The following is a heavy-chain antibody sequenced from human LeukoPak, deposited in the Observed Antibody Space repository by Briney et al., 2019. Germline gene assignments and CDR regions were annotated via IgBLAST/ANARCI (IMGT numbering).Heavy chain of an antibody. D-gene: IGHD2-15*01. CDR2: IKSKTDGCTT. J-gene: IGHJ4*02. CDR3: TTGSIVVVVAATPGRY. V-gene: IGHV3-15*01. Sequence: GGSLRLSCAASGFTFSNAWMSWVRQAPGKGLEWVGRIKSKTDGCTTDYAAPVKGRFTISRDDSKNTLYLQMNSLKTEDTAVYYCTTGSIVVVVAATPGRYWGQGTLVTVSS. CDR1: GFTFSNAW.